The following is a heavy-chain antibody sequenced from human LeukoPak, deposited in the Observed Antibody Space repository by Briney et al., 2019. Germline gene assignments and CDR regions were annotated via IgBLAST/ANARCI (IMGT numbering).Heavy chain of an antibody. Sequence: GGSLRLSCTASGSTFSSYGMSWVRQAPGKGLEWVSAIISRADSTYYADSVKGRFTIPKDISKNPLYLQMDSLRAEDTAIYYCAKDSPVCTYWGQGTLVTVSS. J-gene: IGHJ4*02. D-gene: IGHD2-8*01. CDR1: GSTFSSYG. CDR2: IISRADST. V-gene: IGHV3-23*01. CDR3: AKDSPVCTY.